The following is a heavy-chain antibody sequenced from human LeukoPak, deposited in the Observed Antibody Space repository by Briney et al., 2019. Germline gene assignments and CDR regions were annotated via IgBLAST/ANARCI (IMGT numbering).Heavy chain of an antibody. CDR3: TRGAGTSWFDY. Sequence: ASVKVSCKPSGYTFTVNCLHWVRQAPGQGLEWVGWMNPNSGVTVYAQNFQGRVTMTRDTSISTAYMELSSLTSDDTAVYYCTRGAGTSWFDYWGQGSLVTVSS. D-gene: IGHD2-2*01. CDR2: MNPNSGVT. CDR1: GYTFTVNC. V-gene: IGHV1-2*02. J-gene: IGHJ4*02.